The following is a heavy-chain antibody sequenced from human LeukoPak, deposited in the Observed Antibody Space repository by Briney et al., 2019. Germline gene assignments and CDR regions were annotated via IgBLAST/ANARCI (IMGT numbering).Heavy chain of an antibody. V-gene: IGHV4-59*12. J-gene: IGHJ6*03. CDR1: GGPISSYY. D-gene: IGHD3-9*01. CDR2: IYYSGST. CDR3: ARLPKGNYDVLTGYYKFTYYYYYMDV. Sequence: SETLSLTCTVSGGPISSYYWSWIRQPPGKGLERIGYIYYSGSTNYNPSLKSRVTISVDTSENQFSLRLSSVTAADTAVYYCARLPKGNYDVLTGYYKFTYYYYYMDVWGKGTTVTVSS.